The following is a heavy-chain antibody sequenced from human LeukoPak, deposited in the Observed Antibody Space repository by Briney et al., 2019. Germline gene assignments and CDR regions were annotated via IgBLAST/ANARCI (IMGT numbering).Heavy chain of an antibody. CDR1: GFTFSSYW. Sequence: GGSLRLSCAASGFTFSSYWMSWVRQAPGKGLEWVANIKQDGSEKYYVDSVKGRFTISRDNAKNSLYLQMNSLRAEDTAVYYCASVYSSGWKKYFQHWGQGTLVTVSS. D-gene: IGHD6-19*01. V-gene: IGHV3-7*01. CDR2: IKQDGSEK. J-gene: IGHJ1*01. CDR3: ASVYSSGWKKYFQH.